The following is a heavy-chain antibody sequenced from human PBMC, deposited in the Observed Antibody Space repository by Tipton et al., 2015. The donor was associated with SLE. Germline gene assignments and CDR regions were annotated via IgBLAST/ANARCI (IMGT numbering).Heavy chain of an antibody. V-gene: IGHV4-34*01. J-gene: IGHJ3*02. CDR1: GGSFSGYY. CDR2: INHSGST. CDR3: ARAEDGHAFDI. D-gene: IGHD5-24*01. Sequence: LSCAVYGGSFSGYYWSWIRQPPGKGLEWIGEINHSGSTNYNPSLKSRVTISVDTSKNQFSLKLSSVTAADTAVYYCARAEDGHAFDIWSQGTMVTVSS.